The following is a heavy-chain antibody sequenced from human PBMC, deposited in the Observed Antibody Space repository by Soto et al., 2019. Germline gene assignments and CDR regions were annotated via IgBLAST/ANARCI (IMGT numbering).Heavy chain of an antibody. V-gene: IGHV3-48*02. CDR1: GLTFISYS. D-gene: IGHD5-18*01. Sequence: PGGSHRLSSTASGLTFISYSMSWVRQAPGKGLEWVSFISSSSSTIYYADSVKGRFTISRDNAKNSLYLQMNSLRDEDTAVYYCARDRGYTYGFDFWGQGALVTVSS. CDR3: ARDRGYTYGFDF. CDR2: ISSSSSTI. J-gene: IGHJ4*02.